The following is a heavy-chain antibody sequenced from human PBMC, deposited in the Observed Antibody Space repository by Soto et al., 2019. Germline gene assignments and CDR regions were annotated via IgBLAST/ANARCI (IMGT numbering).Heavy chain of an antibody. V-gene: IGHV3-53*01. CDR3: ARDRVESGYPEYFQH. Sequence: EVQLVESGGGLIQPGGSLRLSCAASGFTVSSNYMSWVLQAPGKGLECVSVIYSGGSTYYADSVKGRFTISRDNSKNTLYLQMNSLRAEDTAVYYCARDRVESGYPEYFQHWGQGTLVTVSS. D-gene: IGHD3-22*01. CDR1: GFTVSSNY. CDR2: IYSGGST. J-gene: IGHJ1*01.